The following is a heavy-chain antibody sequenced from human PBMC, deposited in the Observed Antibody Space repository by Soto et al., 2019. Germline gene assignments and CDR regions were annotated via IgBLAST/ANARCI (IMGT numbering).Heavy chain of an antibody. CDR1: GYTFTSYA. V-gene: IGHV1-3*01. Sequence: ASVKVSCKASGYTFTSYAMHWVRQAPGQRLEWMGWINAGNGNTKYSQKFQGRVTITRDTSASTAYMELSSLRSEDTAVYYCARPTSNYYGSGSWNYWGQGTLVTVSS. CDR3: ARPTSNYYGSGSWNY. J-gene: IGHJ4*02. CDR2: INAGNGNT. D-gene: IGHD3-10*01.